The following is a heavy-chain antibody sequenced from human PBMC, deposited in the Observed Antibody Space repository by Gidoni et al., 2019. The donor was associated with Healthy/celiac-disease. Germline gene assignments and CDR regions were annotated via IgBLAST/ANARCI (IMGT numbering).Heavy chain of an antibody. CDR2: IYLNDDK. Sequence: QITLKESGPTLVKPTQTLTLTCTFSGFSLSTSGVGVGWIRQPPGKALEWLALIYLNDDKRYSPSLKSRLTITKDTSKNQVVLTMTNMDPVDTATYYCAHSPDFGLVNTYHWYGMDVWGQGTTVTVSS. D-gene: IGHD3-3*01. CDR1: GFSLSTSGVG. CDR3: AHSPDFGLVNTYHWYGMDV. V-gene: IGHV2-5*01. J-gene: IGHJ6*02.